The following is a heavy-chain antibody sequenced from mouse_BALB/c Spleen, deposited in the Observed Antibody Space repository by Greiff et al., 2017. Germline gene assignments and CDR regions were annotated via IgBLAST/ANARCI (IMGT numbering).Heavy chain of an antibody. V-gene: IGHV5-12-1*01. J-gene: IGHJ1*01. CDR2: ISSGGGST. D-gene: IGHD2-3*01. Sequence: DVHLVESGGGLVKPGGSLKLSCAASGFAFSSYEMSWVRQTPEKRLEWVAYISSGGGSTYYPDTVKGRFTISRDNAKNTLYLQMSSLKSEDTAMYYCARHDGYYWYFDVWGAGTTVTVSS. CDR3: ARHDGYYWYFDV. CDR1: GFAFSSYE.